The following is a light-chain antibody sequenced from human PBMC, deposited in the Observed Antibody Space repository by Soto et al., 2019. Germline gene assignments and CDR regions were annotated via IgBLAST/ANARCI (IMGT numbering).Light chain of an antibody. CDR2: GAS. CDR1: QSISSSY. V-gene: IGKV3-20*01. CDR3: QHYGDSPLT. Sequence: EIVLTQSPGTLSLSPGERATLSCRASQSISSSYLAWYQQKPGQAPRLLMYGASSRATGIPDRFSGSGSGTYFTLTIIRLEPEDFAVYHCQHYGDSPLTFGGGTKVEIK. J-gene: IGKJ4*01.